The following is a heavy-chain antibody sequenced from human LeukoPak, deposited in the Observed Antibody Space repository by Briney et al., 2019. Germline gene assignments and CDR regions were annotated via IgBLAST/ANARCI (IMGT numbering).Heavy chain of an antibody. CDR2: IYHSGST. Sequence: SETLSLTCTVSGYSISSGYYWGWIRQPPGKGLEWIGSIYHSGSTYYNPSLKSRVTISVDTSKNQFSLKLSSVTAADTAVYYCVGELDRYFDLWGRGTLVTVSS. CDR1: GYSISSGYY. D-gene: IGHD1-1*01. CDR3: VGELDRYFDL. V-gene: IGHV4-38-2*02. J-gene: IGHJ2*01.